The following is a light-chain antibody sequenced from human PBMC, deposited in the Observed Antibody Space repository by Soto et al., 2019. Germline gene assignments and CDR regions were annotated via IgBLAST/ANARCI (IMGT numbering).Light chain of an antibody. Sequence: QSALTQPASVSGSPGQSITISCTGTSSDVGGFDYVSWFQHYPDKAPKLIIFDVTNRPSGISHRFSGSKSGNTASLTISGLRTVDEADYYCSSYSDGATLLVFGGGTKLTVL. CDR1: SSDVGGFDY. J-gene: IGLJ2*01. CDR2: DVT. CDR3: SSYSDGATLLV. V-gene: IGLV2-14*03.